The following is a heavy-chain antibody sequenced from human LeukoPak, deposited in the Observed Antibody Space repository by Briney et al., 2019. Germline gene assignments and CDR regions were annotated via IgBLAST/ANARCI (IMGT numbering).Heavy chain of an antibody. CDR3: AKRATIVLMVYAIDWFDY. CDR2: ISGSGGST. Sequence: GGSLRLSCAASGFTFSSYAMSWVRQAPGKGLEWVSAISGSGGSTYYADSVKGRFTISRDNSKNTLYLQMNSLRAEGTAVYYCAKRATIVLMVYAIDWFDYWGQGTLVTVSS. V-gene: IGHV3-23*01. CDR1: GFTFSSYA. J-gene: IGHJ4*02. D-gene: IGHD2-8*01.